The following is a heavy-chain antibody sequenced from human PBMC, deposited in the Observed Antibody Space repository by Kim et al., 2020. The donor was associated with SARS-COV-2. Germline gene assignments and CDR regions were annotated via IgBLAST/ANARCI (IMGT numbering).Heavy chain of an antibody. D-gene: IGHD2-2*01. J-gene: IGHJ4*02. V-gene: IGHV3-7*03. Sequence: YVDSVQGRFTISRDNAKNSLYLQMNSLRAEDTAVYYCARQVNAGFNYFDYWGQGTLVTVSS. CDR3: ARQVNAGFNYFDY.